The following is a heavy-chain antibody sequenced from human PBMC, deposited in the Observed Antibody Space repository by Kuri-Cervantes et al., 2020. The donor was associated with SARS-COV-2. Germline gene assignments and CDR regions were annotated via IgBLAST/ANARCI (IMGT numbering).Heavy chain of an antibody. J-gene: IGHJ3*02. CDR2: IYPGDSDT. V-gene: IGHV5-51*01. CDR1: GYGFTSYW. Sequence: GGSLRPSCKGSGYGFTSYWIGWVRQMPGKGLEWMGIIYPGDSDTRYSPSFQGQVTISADKSISTAYLQWSSLKASDTAMYYCARSQSSSWQSDAFDIWGQGTMVTVSS. D-gene: IGHD6-13*01. CDR3: ARSQSSSWQSDAFDI.